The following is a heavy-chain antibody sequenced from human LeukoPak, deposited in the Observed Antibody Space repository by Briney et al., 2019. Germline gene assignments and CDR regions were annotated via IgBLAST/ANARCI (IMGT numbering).Heavy chain of an antibody. J-gene: IGHJ4*02. V-gene: IGHV3-66*01. CDR1: GFTFSNSA. CDR2: IYSGGST. CDR3: ARDPGGNWGY. D-gene: IGHD7-27*01. Sequence: GGSLRLSCAASGFTFSNSAMSWVRQAPGKGLEWVSVIYSGGSTYYADSVKGRFTISRDNSKNTLYLQMNSLRAEDTAVYYCARDPGGNWGYWGQGTLVTVSS.